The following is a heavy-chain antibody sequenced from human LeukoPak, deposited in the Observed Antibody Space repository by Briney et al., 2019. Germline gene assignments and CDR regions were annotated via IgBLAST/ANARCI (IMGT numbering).Heavy chain of an antibody. CDR1: GFTFSGYY. Sequence: PGGSLRLSCAASGFTFSGYYMSWIRQIPGKGLEWISYISGGGSTIEYADSVKGRFTISRDNAQNSLFLQMNSLRAEDTAVYFCARVGWAIITYYYYYMDVWGKGTTVTVSS. J-gene: IGHJ6*03. V-gene: IGHV3-11*04. CDR2: ISGGGSTI. CDR3: ARVGWAIITYYYYYMDV. D-gene: IGHD5-24*01.